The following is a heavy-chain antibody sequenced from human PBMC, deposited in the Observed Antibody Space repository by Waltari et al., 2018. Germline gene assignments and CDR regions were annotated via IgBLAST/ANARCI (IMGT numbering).Heavy chain of an antibody. CDR3: ARDQLNNWFDP. CDR1: GGSISSGSYY. CDR2: IYTSWSP. J-gene: IGHJ5*02. Sequence: QVQLQESGPGLVKPSQTLSLTCTVSGGSISSGSYYWSWIRQPAGKGLEWIGRIYTSWSPNYNPSLKSRVTISVDTSKNQFSLKLSSVTAADTAVYYCARDQLNNWFDPWGQGTLVTVSS. V-gene: IGHV4-61*02.